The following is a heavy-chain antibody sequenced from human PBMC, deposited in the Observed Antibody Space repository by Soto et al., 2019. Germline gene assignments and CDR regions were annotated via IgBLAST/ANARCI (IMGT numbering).Heavy chain of an antibody. Sequence: SEALSLTCTVSGGSISSYCWSSIRQTPGKGLEWIGYIFYFGSTNYNPSLKSRVTLSIDTSKNQLSLKLGSVTAADTAVYYCARHSPDFDWLSQFDYWGQGTLVTVS. CDR2: IFYFGST. CDR3: ARHSPDFDWLSQFDY. D-gene: IGHD3-9*01. V-gene: IGHV4-59*08. J-gene: IGHJ4*02. CDR1: GGSISSYC.